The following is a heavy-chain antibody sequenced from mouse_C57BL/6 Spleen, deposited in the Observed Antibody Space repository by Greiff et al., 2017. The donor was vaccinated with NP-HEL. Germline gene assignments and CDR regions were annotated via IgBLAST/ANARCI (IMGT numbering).Heavy chain of an antibody. J-gene: IGHJ1*03. V-gene: IGHV5-16*01. CDR3: ARRGYGYDGGYWYFDV. CDR2: INYDGSST. CDR1: GFTFSDYY. Sequence: EVMLVESEGGLVQPGSSMKLSCTASGFTFSDYYMAWVRQVPEKGLEWVANINYDGSSTYYLDSLKSRFIISRDNAKNILYLQMSSLKSEDTATYYCARRGYGYDGGYWYFDVWGTGTTVTVSS. D-gene: IGHD2-2*01.